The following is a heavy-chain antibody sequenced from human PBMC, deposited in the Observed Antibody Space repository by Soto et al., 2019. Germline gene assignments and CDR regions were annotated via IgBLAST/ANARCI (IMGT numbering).Heavy chain of an antibody. CDR3: ARDTGDDFWSGSYIGIYYYYMDV. J-gene: IGHJ6*03. CDR1: GYTFTSYG. D-gene: IGHD3-3*01. V-gene: IGHV1-18*01. CDR2: ISAYNGNT. Sequence: ASVKVSCKASGYTFTSYGISWVRQAPGQGLEWMGWISAYNGNTNYAQKLQGRVTMTTDTSTSTAYMELRSLRSDDTAVYYCARDTGDDFWSGSYIGIYYYYMDVWGKGTTVTVSS.